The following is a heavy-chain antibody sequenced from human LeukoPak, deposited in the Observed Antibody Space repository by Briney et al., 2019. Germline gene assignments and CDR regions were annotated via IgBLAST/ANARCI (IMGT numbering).Heavy chain of an antibody. D-gene: IGHD3-10*01. CDR2: ISGGSGST. V-gene: IGHV3-23*01. CDR3: AKDVTMVRGVTPYHYGMDV. Sequence: PGGSLRLSCAASGFTFSSYAMSWVRQAPGKGLEWVSGISGGSGSTYYADSVKGRFTISRDNSKNTLYLQMNSLRAEDTALYYCAKDVTMVRGVTPYHYGMDVWGQGTTVIVSS. CDR1: GFTFSSYA. J-gene: IGHJ6*02.